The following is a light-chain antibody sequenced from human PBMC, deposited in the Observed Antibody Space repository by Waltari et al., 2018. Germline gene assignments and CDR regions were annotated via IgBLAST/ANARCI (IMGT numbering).Light chain of an antibody. CDR2: WAS. J-gene: IGKJ2*01. CDR3: QQYYTTPYT. CDR1: QTLLYNSNNNNY. V-gene: IGKV4-1*01. Sequence: DIVMTQSPDSLAVSLGERATINCKSSQTLLYNSNNNNYLAWYQQKPGQPPQLLVYWASILYSGVPDRFSGSGSGTDFTLTISSLQAEDVAVYYCQQYYTTPYTFGQGTKLEIK.